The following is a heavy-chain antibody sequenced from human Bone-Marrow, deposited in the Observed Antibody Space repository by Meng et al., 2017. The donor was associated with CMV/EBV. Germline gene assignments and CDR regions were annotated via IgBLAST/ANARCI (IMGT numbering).Heavy chain of an antibody. CDR3: ASRYCSSTSCFP. D-gene: IGHD2-2*01. Sequence: GSLRLSCTVSGGSISSSSYYWGWIRQPPGKGLEWIRSIYYSGSTYYNPSLKSRVTISVDTSKNQFSLKLSSVTAADTAVYYCASRYCSSTSCFPWGQGTLVTVSS. V-gene: IGHV4-39*07. CDR2: IYYSGST. CDR1: GGSISSSSYY. J-gene: IGHJ5*02.